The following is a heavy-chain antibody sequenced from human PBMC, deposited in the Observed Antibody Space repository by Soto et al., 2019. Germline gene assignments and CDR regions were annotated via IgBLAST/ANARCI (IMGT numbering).Heavy chain of an antibody. V-gene: IGHV3-23*01. J-gene: IGHJ4*02. CDR3: AKDHLAQIGDSYRDVASY. D-gene: IGHD5-18*01. CDR1: GFTFSSYA. Sequence: GGSLRLSCAASGFTFSSYAMSWVRQAPGKGLEWVSAISGSGGSTYYADSVKGRFTISRDNSKNTLYLQMNSLRAEDTAVYYCAKDHLAQIGDSYRDVASYCAQGTLVP. CDR2: ISGSGGST.